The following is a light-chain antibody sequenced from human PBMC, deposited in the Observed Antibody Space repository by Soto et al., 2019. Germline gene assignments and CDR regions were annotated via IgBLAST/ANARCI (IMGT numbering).Light chain of an antibody. J-gene: IGLJ1*01. V-gene: IGLV1-47*01. Sequence: QSVLTQPSSVSGTPGQGVTISCSGSISNIGNNYVYWFQQLPGTAPXXXXNRNDQRPSXVXXXXXXSKXXXXXXXXXXXLRSEDEADYYCAAWDDTVRSYVFGTGTKLTVL. CDR3: AAWDDTVRSYV. CDR1: ISNIGNNY. CDR2: RND.